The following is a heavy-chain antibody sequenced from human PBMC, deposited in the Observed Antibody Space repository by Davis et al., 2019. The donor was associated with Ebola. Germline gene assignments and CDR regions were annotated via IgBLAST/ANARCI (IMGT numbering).Heavy chain of an antibody. D-gene: IGHD1/OR15-1a*01. J-gene: IGHJ6*04. CDR3: GGNNRYYYYGMDV. Sequence: GESLKISCAASGFTFSDYYMSWIRQAPGKGLEWVSYISSSGSTIYYADSVKGRFTISRDNSKNTLYLQMNSLRAEDTAVYYCGGNNRYYYYGMDVWGKGTTVTVSS. V-gene: IGHV3-11*01. CDR1: GFTFSDYY. CDR2: ISSSGSTI.